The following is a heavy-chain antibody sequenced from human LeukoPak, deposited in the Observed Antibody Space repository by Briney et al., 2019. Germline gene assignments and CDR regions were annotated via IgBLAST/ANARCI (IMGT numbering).Heavy chain of an antibody. J-gene: IGHJ1*01. CDR2: INHSGST. Sequence: SGTLSLTCAVSGGSISSSNWWSWVRQPPGKGLEWIGEINHSGSTNYNPSLKSRVTISVDTSKNQFSLKLSSVTAADTAVYYCARNRDYYDSSDPGEHWGQGTLVTVSS. CDR3: ARNRDYYDSSDPGEH. CDR1: GGSISSSNW. D-gene: IGHD3-22*01. V-gene: IGHV4-4*02.